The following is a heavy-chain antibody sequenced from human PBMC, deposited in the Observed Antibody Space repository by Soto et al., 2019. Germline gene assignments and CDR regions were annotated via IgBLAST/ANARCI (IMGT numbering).Heavy chain of an antibody. J-gene: IGHJ2*01. Sequence: PGGSLKISCEASGYKFTTYWIGWVRQMPGKGLEWMGIIYPGDSETRYNPSFQGHVTISADKSNNTTYLQWSSLKASDTATYYCARHLGVAVAGTRWYFDLWGRGTLVTVSS. CDR2: IYPGDSET. CDR1: GYKFTTYW. V-gene: IGHV5-51*01. CDR3: ARHLGVAVAGTRWYFDL. D-gene: IGHD6-19*01.